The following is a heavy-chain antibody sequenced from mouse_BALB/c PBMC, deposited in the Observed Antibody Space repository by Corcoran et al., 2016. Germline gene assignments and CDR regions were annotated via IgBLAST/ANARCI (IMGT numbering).Heavy chain of an antibody. CDR3: ARAPLAYYAMDY. J-gene: IGHJ4*01. Sequence: QIQLVQSGPELKKPGETVKISCKASGYTFTNYGMNWVKQSPGKGLKWMGWINTYTGEPTYADDFKGRFAFSFETSASTAYLQINNLKNEDMATYFCARAPLAYYAMDYGGQGTAVTVSS. V-gene: IGHV9-1*02. CDR1: GYTFTNYG. CDR2: INTYTGEP.